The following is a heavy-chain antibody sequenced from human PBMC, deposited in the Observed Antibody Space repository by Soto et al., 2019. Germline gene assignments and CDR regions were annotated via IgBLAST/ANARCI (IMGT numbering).Heavy chain of an antibody. V-gene: IGHV4-59*08. J-gene: IGHJ4*02. CDR2: IYYSGST. CDR3: ARMWGYSGYEWTGDDY. CDR1: GGNISSYC. D-gene: IGHD5-12*01. Sequence: SVTMCVTCSVAGGNISSYCWSWIRQKTGKGLEWIGYIYYSGSTNYNPSLKSRVTISVDTSKNQFSLKLSSVTAADTAVYYCARMWGYSGYEWTGDDYWGQGTLVTVSS.